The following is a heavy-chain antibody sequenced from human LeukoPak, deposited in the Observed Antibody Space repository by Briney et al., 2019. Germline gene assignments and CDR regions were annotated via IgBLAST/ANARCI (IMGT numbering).Heavy chain of an antibody. CDR1: GFTFSDYY. V-gene: IGHV3-11*01. Sequence: GGSPRLSCAASGFTFSDYYMSWIRQAPGEGLEWVSYISSSGSTIYYADSVKGRFTISRDDAKNSLYLQMNSLRAEDTAVYYCARDFHNTYYDFWSGVPYYGMDVWGQGTTVTVSS. CDR2: ISSSGSTI. D-gene: IGHD3-3*01. CDR3: ARDFHNTYYDFWSGVPYYGMDV. J-gene: IGHJ6*02.